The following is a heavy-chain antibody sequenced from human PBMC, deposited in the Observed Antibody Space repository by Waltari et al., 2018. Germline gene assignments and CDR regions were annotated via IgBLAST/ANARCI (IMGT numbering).Heavy chain of an antibody. Sequence: QVQLVQSGAEVKKPGSSVKVSCKASGGTFSSYAISWVRQAPGQGLEWMGGIIPIFGTANYAQKCQGRGTITADESTSTAYMELSSLRSEDTAVYYCARAPSVLAAYWYFDLWGRGTLVTVSS. CDR2: IIPIFGTA. J-gene: IGHJ2*01. D-gene: IGHD2-8*01. V-gene: IGHV1-69*01. CDR3: ARAPSVLAAYWYFDL. CDR1: GGTFSSYA.